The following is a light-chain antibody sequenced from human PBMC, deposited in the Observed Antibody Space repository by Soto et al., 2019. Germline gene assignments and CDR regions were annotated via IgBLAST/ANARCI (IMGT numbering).Light chain of an antibody. Sequence: EIVMTQSPATLSVSPGERATLSCRASQSVSSNLAWYQQKPGQAPRLLIYGASTRATGIPARFSGSGSGTEITLTISSLQSEDFAVYYCQQYNNWPRTFGQGTKLDIK. CDR2: GAS. CDR1: QSVSSN. CDR3: QQYNNWPRT. J-gene: IGKJ2*02. V-gene: IGKV3-15*01.